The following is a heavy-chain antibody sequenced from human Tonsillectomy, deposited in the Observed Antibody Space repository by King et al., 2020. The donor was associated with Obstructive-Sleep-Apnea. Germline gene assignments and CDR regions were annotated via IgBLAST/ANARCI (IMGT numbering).Heavy chain of an antibody. CDR3: ARHGGPQLPPGRN. CDR1: GYTFTSYW. CDR2: IDPSESYT. J-gene: IGHJ4*02. Sequence: VQLVESGAEVKKPGESLRISCKGSGYTFTSYWISWVRQMPGKVLEWKGRIDPSESYTNYSPSFQGHVTISVDKSISTAYLQWSSLKASDTAMYYCARHGGPQLPPGRNWGQGTLVTVSS. V-gene: IGHV5-10-1*01. D-gene: IGHD1-1*01.